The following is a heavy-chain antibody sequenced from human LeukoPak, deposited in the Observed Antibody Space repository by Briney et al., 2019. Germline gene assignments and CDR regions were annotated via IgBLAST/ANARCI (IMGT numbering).Heavy chain of an antibody. CDR3: ATQWELHPAF. J-gene: IGHJ4*02. CDR1: GFTFSSYS. V-gene: IGHV3-48*01. CDR2: ITRSSSAR. Sequence: GGSLRLSCVASGFTFSSYSMNWVRQAPGKGLEWVSYITRSSSARYYADSVKGRFTISRDNAKNSLYLQMDSLGAEDTAVYYCATQWELHPAFWGQGTLVTVSS. D-gene: IGHD1-26*01.